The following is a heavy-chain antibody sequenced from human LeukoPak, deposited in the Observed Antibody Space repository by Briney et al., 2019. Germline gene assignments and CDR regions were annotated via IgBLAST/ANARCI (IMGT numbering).Heavy chain of an antibody. CDR3: ARGPTYQPIDF. D-gene: IGHD2-2*01. CDR1: GGSISSSNYY. V-gene: IGHV4-39*02. CDR2: IHYSETT. J-gene: IGHJ4*02. Sequence: SETLSLTCTISGGSISSSNYYWGWIRQPPGKGLEWIASIHYSETTYYNPSLKSRVTISVDTSKNHFSLKLSSVTAADTAVYYCARGPTYQPIDFWGQGTLVTVSS.